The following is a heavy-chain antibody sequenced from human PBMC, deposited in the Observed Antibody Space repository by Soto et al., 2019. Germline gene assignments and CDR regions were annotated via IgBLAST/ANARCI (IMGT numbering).Heavy chain of an antibody. CDR2: IRSKAYGGTT. D-gene: IGHD5-12*01. J-gene: IGHJ4*02. CDR1: GFTFGDYA. CDR3: TRDRGYGGNSIDY. Sequence: GGSLRLSCTASGFTFGDYAMSWFRQAPGKGLEWVGFIRSKAYGGTTEYAASVKGRFTISRDDSKSIAYLQMNSLKTEDTAVYYCTRDRGYGGNSIDYWGQGTLVTGSS. V-gene: IGHV3-49*03.